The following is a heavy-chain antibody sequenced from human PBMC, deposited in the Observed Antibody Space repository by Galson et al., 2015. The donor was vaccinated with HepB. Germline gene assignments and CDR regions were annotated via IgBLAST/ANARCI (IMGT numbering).Heavy chain of an antibody. CDR1: GFTFSSYA. CDR2: ISGSGGST. Sequence: SLRLSRAASGFTFSSYAMSWVRQAPGKGLEWVSAISGSGGSTYYADSVKGRFTISRDNSKNTLYLQMNSLRAEDTAVYYCAKDAPTYYYDSSGYYHVLGAFDIWGQGTMVTVSS. CDR3: AKDAPTYYYDSSGYYHVLGAFDI. D-gene: IGHD3-22*01. J-gene: IGHJ3*02. V-gene: IGHV3-23*01.